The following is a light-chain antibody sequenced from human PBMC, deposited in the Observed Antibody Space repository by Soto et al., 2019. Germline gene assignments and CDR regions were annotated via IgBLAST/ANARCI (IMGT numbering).Light chain of an antibody. J-gene: IGKJ3*01. CDR3: QQYGSSLFT. CDR2: GAS. V-gene: IGKV3-20*01. CDR1: QSVSSSY. Sequence: EIALTQSPGTLSLSPGERATLSCRASQSVSSSYLAWYQQKPGQAPRLLIYGASRRATGIPDRFSGSGSGTDCPRTISRLEPEDFAVYYCQQYGSSLFTFGPGTKVDIK.